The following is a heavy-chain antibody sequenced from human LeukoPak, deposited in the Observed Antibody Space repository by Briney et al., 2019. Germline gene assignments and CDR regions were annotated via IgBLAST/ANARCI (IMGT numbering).Heavy chain of an antibody. CDR2: IYSGGST. J-gene: IGHJ3*02. D-gene: IGHD5-24*01. CDR3: AREEMATIAFDI. CDR1: GFTVSSNY. Sequence: GSLRLSCAASGFTVSSNYMSWVRQAPGKGLEWVSVIYSGGSTYYADSVKGRFTISRDNSKNTLYLQMNSLRAEDTAVYYCAREEMATIAFDIWGQGTMVTVSS. V-gene: IGHV3-53*01.